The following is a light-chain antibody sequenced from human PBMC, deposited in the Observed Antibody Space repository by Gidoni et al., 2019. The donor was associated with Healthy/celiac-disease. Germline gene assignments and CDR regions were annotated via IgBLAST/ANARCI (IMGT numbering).Light chain of an antibody. V-gene: IGKV1-33*01. CDR1: QDISNY. Sequence: DIQMTQSPSSLSASVGDRVTITFQASQDISNYLNWYQQKPGKAPKLLIYDASNLETGVPSRFSGSGSGTDFTFTISSLQPEDIATYYCQQYDSLLPLTFGGGTKVEIK. J-gene: IGKJ4*01. CDR3: QQYDSLLPLT. CDR2: DAS.